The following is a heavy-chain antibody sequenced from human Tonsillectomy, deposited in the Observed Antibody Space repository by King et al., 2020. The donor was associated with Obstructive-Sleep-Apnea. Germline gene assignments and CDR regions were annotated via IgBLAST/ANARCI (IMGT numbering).Heavy chain of an antibody. Sequence: VQLVESGGGVVQPGRSLRLSCAASGFTFSAYAMYWVRQAPGQGLEWVALISYDESKKYDEDSVKGRFTIFNDNSNNTLYLQMNSLRPEDTAGSSCARAHYGDYLALYGMDVWGQGTTVTVS. CDR3: ARAHYGDYLALYGMDV. CDR2: ISYDESKK. CDR1: GFTFSAYA. D-gene: IGHD4-17*01. J-gene: IGHJ6*02. V-gene: IGHV3-30*04.